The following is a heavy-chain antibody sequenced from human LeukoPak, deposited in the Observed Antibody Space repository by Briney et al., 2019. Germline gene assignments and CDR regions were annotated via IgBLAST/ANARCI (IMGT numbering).Heavy chain of an antibody. D-gene: IGHD5-18*01. CDR3: ARPVSGYSYGPFDY. V-gene: IGHV4-59*08. Sequence: SETLSLTCTVSGASISSYYWSWIRQAPGKGLEWIGYIDHSGTTNYNPSLKSRVTMSVDTSKNQFSLKLISVSAADTAVYYCARPVSGYSYGPFDYWGQGTLVTVSS. CDR2: IDHSGTT. J-gene: IGHJ4*02. CDR1: GASISSYY.